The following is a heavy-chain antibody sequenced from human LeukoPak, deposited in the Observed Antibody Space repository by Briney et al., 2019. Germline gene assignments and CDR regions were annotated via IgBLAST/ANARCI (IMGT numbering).Heavy chain of an antibody. CDR1: GGSISSYY. Sequence: TSETLSLTCTVSGGSISSYYWSWIRQPPGKGLEWIGYIYYSGSTNYNPSLKSRVTISVDTSKNQFSLKLSSVTAADTAVYYCARDTGYTPYYYGSGSYRTPNWFDPWGQGTLVTVSS. V-gene: IGHV4-59*12. CDR2: IYYSGST. D-gene: IGHD3-10*01. J-gene: IGHJ5*02. CDR3: ARDTGYTPYYYGSGSYRTPNWFDP.